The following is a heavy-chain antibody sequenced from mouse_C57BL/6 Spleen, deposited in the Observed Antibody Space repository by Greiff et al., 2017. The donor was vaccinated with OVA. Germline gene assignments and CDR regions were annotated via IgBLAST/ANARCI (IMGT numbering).Heavy chain of an antibody. D-gene: IGHD1-1*01. J-gene: IGHJ4*01. V-gene: IGHV1-82*01. CDR2: IYPGDGDT. Sequence: VQLQQSGPELVKPGASVKISCKASGYAFSSSWMNWVKQRPGKGLEWIGRIYPGDGDTNYNGKFKGKATLTADKSSSTAYMQLSSLTSEDSAVYFCARGDSYYGSSHYYAMDYWGQGTSVTVSS. CDR3: ARGDSYYGSSHYYAMDY. CDR1: GYAFSSSW.